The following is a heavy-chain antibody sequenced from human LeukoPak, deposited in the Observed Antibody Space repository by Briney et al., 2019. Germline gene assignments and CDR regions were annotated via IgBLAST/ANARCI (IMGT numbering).Heavy chain of an antibody. CDR1: GGSISTYY. Sequence: SETLSLTCTVSGGSISTYYWSWIRQPPGKGLEWIGYIYYSGSTNYNPSLKSRVTISVDTSKNQFSLKLSSVTAADTAVYYCARDRSYDSSGYYGIEYWGQGTLVTVSS. V-gene: IGHV4-59*01. CDR2: IYYSGST. CDR3: ARDRSYDSSGYYGIEY. D-gene: IGHD3-22*01. J-gene: IGHJ4*02.